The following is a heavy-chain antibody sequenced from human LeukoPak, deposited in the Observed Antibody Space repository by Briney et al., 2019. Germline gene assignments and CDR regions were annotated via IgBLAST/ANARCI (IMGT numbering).Heavy chain of an antibody. Sequence: SETLSLTCTVSGASVSRYYSYWVRQSPGKGLEWIGYICYSGSTYYNPSLKSRVTISVDTSKNQFSLRLSSVTAADAAVYYCARITSYTHGGFDYWGQGTLVTVSS. CDR2: ICYSGST. CDR1: GASVSRYY. D-gene: IGHD3-16*01. J-gene: IGHJ4*02. V-gene: IGHV4-59*06. CDR3: ARITSYTHGGFDY.